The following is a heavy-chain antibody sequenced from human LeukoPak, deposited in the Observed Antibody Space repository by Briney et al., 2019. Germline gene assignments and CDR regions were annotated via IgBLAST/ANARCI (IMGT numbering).Heavy chain of an antibody. Sequence: GASVKVSCKDSGYTFTSYDINWVRQATGQGLEWMGWMNPNSGNTGYAQKFQGRVTITRNTSISTAYMELSSLRSEDTAVYYCARGRAAAGSKGYYFDYWGQGTLVTVSS. D-gene: IGHD6-13*01. J-gene: IGHJ4*02. CDR2: MNPNSGNT. V-gene: IGHV1-8*03. CDR1: GYTFTSYD. CDR3: ARGRAAAGSKGYYFDY.